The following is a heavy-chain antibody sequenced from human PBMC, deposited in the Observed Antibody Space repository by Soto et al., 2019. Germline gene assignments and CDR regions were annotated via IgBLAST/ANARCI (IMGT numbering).Heavy chain of an antibody. V-gene: IGHV3-23*01. J-gene: IGHJ6*02. CDR3: AKDLSGYCSGGSCYYYYYGMDV. D-gene: IGHD2-15*01. Sequence: GGSLRLSCAASGFTFSSYAMSWVRQAPGRGREWVSVIRGRGGSTYYSDSVKGRFTFSRDNSKNPLYLQMNSLRAEDTAVYYCAKDLSGYCSGGSCYYYYYGMDVLGQGTTVTVSS. CDR2: IRGRGGST. CDR1: GFTFSSYA.